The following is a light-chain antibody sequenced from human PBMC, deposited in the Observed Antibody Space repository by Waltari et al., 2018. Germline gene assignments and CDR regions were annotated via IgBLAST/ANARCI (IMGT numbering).Light chain of an antibody. CDR3: QQYDISPLT. Sequence: EIVLTQSPGTLSLSPGDRATLSCRASQTVRTTYLAWYQQKPGQAPTPLIYGASSRATGIPDRFSGSGSGTDFSLTISSLEPEDFAVYYCQQYDISPLTFGGGTKVEIK. CDR1: QTVRTTY. V-gene: IGKV3-20*01. CDR2: GAS. J-gene: IGKJ4*01.